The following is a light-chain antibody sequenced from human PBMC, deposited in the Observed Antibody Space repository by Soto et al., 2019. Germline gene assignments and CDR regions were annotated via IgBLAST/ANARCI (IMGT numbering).Light chain of an antibody. Sequence: QSVLTQPASVSGSPGQSITISCTGTSSDVGGYNYVSWYQQHPGKAPKLLIDDVSNRPSGVSNRFSGSKSGNTASLTISGLQSEDEADYYCGSYRSSSAPVFGGGTKLTVL. CDR3: GSYRSSSAPV. V-gene: IGLV2-14*03. CDR2: DVS. CDR1: SSDVGGYNY. J-gene: IGLJ2*01.